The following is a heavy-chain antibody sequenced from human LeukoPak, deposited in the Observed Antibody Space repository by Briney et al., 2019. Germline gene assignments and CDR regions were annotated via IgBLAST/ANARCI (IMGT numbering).Heavy chain of an antibody. CDR2: INHSGST. CDR1: GGSISSYY. Sequence: SETLSLTCTVSGGSISSYYWSWIRQPPGKGLEWIGEINHSGSTNYNPSLKSRVTISVDTSKNQFSLKLSSVTAADTAVYYCAAFIRIGGNAINWFDPWGQGTLVTVSS. J-gene: IGHJ5*02. V-gene: IGHV4-34*01. CDR3: AAFIRIGGNAINWFDP. D-gene: IGHD1-1*01.